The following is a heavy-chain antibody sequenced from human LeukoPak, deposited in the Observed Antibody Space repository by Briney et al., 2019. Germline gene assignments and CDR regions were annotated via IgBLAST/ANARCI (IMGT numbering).Heavy chain of an antibody. Sequence: GGSLRLSCAASGFTFSSYWMNWVRQAPGKGLVWVSRIASDGSSTTYADSVKGRFSISRDNAKNTLYLQMNSLRAEDTAVYYCAREERGSFDYWGQGTLVTVSS. J-gene: IGHJ4*02. D-gene: IGHD1-26*01. CDR2: IASDGSST. CDR3: AREERGSFDY. V-gene: IGHV3-74*01. CDR1: GFTFSSYW.